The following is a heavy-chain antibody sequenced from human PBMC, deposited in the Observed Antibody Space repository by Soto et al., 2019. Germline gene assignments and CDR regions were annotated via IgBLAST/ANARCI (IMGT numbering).Heavy chain of an antibody. CDR3: ARDRYSTSAGNWFDP. CDR2: IYYSGST. Sequence: KPSETLSLTCTVSGGSISSYYWSWIRQPPGKGLEWIGYIYYSGSTNYNPSLKSRVTISVDTSKNQFSLKLSSVTAADTAVYYCARDRYSTSAGNWFDPWGQGTLVTVSS. D-gene: IGHD2-2*01. CDR1: GGSISSYY. J-gene: IGHJ5*02. V-gene: IGHV4-59*01.